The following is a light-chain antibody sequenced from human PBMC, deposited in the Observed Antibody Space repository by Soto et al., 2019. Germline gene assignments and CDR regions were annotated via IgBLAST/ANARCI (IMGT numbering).Light chain of an antibody. Sequence: DIQMTQSPSYLSASVGDTVTPSCRATQSISKYLNWYKQKPGKAPNLLIYSTSTLQSGVPSRFSGSGSGTDFTLTINSLPPEDFATYYCQQAYDIPRTFGQGTKVDIK. CDR2: STS. CDR3: QQAYDIPRT. J-gene: IGKJ1*01. CDR1: QSISKY. V-gene: IGKV1-39*01.